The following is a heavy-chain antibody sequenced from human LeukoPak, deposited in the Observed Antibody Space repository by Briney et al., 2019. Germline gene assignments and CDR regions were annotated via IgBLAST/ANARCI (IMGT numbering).Heavy chain of an antibody. D-gene: IGHD2-8*01. V-gene: IGHV3-23*01. CDR1: GFNFNMFA. Sequence: GGSLRLSCTGSGFNFNMFAINWVRQAPGQGLEWVSGLSRGGGTTNYADSVKGRFTISRDKSKNMVFLQMNSLRPEDTAVYYCAKEQRIGHCSEGVCMEGYYFDYWGQGSLVTVSS. CDR3: AKEQRIGHCSEGVCMEGYYFDY. J-gene: IGHJ4*02. CDR2: LSRGGGTT.